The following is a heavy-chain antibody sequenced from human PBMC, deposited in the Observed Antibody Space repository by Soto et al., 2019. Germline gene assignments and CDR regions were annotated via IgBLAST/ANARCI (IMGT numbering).Heavy chain of an antibody. J-gene: IGHJ4*02. V-gene: IGHV1-3*01. CDR3: ARSPYSGSYYGPYDY. CDR1: GYTFTHYA. CDR2: INAGHGTT. D-gene: IGHD1-26*01. Sequence: EASVKVSCKTSGYTFTHYAIHWVRQAPGQSLEWMGWINAGHGTTQYSPKFQGRASITRDTSATTASMELNNLRYEDTAVYFCARSPYSGSYYGPYDYWGQGTLVTVSS.